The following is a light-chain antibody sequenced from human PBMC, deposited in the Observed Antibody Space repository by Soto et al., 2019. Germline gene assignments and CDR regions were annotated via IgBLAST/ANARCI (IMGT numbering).Light chain of an antibody. V-gene: IGKV3-15*01. CDR1: QSVSSSY. Sequence: EIVLTQSPGTLSLSPGERATLSCRASQSVSSSYLARYQQKPGQAPRLLIYDTSTGATGVPTRFSGSRSGAEFTLTINSLQSEDFAVYYCQPYNNWPLTFGGGTKV. CDR3: QPYNNWPLT. J-gene: IGKJ4*01. CDR2: DTS.